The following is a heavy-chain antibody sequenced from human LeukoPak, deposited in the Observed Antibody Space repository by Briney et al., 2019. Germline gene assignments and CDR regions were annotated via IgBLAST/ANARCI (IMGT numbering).Heavy chain of an antibody. CDR1: GGSISSSNW. V-gene: IGHV4-4*02. D-gene: IGHD3-10*01. CDR2: INHSGST. CDR3: ARNYGSGSFYYYYYMDV. Sequence: SGTLSLTCAVSGGSISSSNWWSWVRQPPGKGLEWIGEINHSGSTNYNPSLKSRVTISVDTSKNQFSLKLSSVTAADTAVYYCARNYGSGSFYYYYYMDVWGKGTTVTISS. J-gene: IGHJ6*03.